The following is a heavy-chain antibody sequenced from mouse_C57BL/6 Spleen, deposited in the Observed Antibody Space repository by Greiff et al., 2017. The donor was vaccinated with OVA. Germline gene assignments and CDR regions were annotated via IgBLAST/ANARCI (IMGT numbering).Heavy chain of an antibody. CDR2: IDPSDSYT. V-gene: IGHV1-69*01. Sequence: VQLQQPGAELVMPGASVKLSCKASGYTFTSYWMHWVKQRPGQGLEWIGEIDPSDSYTNYNQKFKGKSTLTVDKSSSTAYMQLSSLTSEDSAVYYCARGYDYDVRYYFDYWGQGTTLTVSS. J-gene: IGHJ2*01. CDR3: ARGYDYDVRYYFDY. CDR1: GYTFTSYW. D-gene: IGHD2-4*01.